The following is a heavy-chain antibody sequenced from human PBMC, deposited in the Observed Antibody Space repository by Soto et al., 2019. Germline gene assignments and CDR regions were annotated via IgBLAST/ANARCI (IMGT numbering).Heavy chain of an antibody. CDR3: ARCIQGDYYYGMDV. D-gene: IGHD5-18*01. V-gene: IGHV1-18*01. CDR1: GYTFYSHS. J-gene: IGHJ6*02. Sequence: QAKLVQSGAEVKKPGASVKVSCKASGYTFYSHSISWVRQAPGQGLEWMGRINGDYGNTQYAQKFRGRVTMTTDTSTTTVYMELTNLRSDDTAVYYWARCIQGDYYYGMDVWGQGTTVTVSS. CDR2: INGDYGNT.